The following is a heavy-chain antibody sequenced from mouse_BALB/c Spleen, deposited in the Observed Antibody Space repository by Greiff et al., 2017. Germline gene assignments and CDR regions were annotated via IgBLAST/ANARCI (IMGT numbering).Heavy chain of an antibody. Sequence: VQLQESGPSLVKPSQTLSLTCSVTGDSITSGYWNWIRKFPGNKLEYMGYISYSGSTYYNPSLKSRISITRDTSKNQYYLQLNSVTTEDTATYYCARWATMITTLMDYWGQGTSVTVSS. CDR3: ARWATMITTLMDY. D-gene: IGHD2-4*01. J-gene: IGHJ4*01. V-gene: IGHV3-8*02. CDR1: GDSITSGY. CDR2: ISYSGST.